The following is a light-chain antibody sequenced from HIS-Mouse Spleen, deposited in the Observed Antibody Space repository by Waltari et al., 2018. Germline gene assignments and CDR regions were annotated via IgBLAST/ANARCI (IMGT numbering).Light chain of an antibody. Sequence: IGMTQSPATLSVPPGERATLSRRASQSVSSNLAWYQQKPGQAPRLLISGASTRATGIPARFSGSGSGTEFTLTISSMQSEDFAVYYCQQYNNWPSWTFGQGTKVEIK. CDR1: QSVSSN. CDR2: GAS. V-gene: IGKV3-15*01. J-gene: IGKJ1*01. CDR3: QQYNNWPSWT.